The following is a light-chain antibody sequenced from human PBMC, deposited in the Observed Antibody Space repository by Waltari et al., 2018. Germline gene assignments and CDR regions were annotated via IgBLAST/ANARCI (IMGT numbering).Light chain of an antibody. Sequence: QSPGTLSLSPGERATLSCRASQTASSSYLAWYQQKPGQAPRLLIYNASNRTTGIPDRFIGSGSGTDFTLTISRLEPEDSAVYYCQQYGSTPLFTFGPGTKVDIK. CDR3: QQYGSTPLFT. CDR1: QTASSSY. CDR2: NAS. J-gene: IGKJ3*01. V-gene: IGKV3-20*01.